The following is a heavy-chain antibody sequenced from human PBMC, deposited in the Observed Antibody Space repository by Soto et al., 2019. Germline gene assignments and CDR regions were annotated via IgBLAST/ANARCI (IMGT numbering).Heavy chain of an antibody. CDR3: ARGAFCGGAPGCRDMDV. V-gene: IGHV1-18*01. J-gene: IGHJ6*02. Sequence: QIQLVQSGGEVKKPGASVKVSCKSSGYKFISHSITWVRQAPGQWLEWMGRISAYNGNTNYAQKLQCRVTMTTDTSTNTAYRELRSLRSDDTAVYYCARGAFCGGAPGCRDMDVWGQGTTVTVSS. D-gene: IGHD2-21*01. CDR2: ISAYNGNT. CDR1: GYKFISHS.